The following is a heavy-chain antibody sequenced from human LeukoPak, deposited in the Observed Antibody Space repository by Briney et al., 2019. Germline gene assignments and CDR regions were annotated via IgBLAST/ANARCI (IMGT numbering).Heavy chain of an antibody. CDR2: IKQDGSEK. D-gene: IGHD6-19*01. CDR3: ARDLDLYSSGWYDY. V-gene: IGHV3-7*01. Sequence: PGGSLRLSCAASGFTFSSYAMSWVRQAPGKGLEWVANIKQDGSEKYYVDSVKGRFTISRDNAKNSLYLQMNSLRAEDTAVYYCARDLDLYSSGWYDYWGQGTLVTVSS. CDR1: GFTFSSYA. J-gene: IGHJ4*02.